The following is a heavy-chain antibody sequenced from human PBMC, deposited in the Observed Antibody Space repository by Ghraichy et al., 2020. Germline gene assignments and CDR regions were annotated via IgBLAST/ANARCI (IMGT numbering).Heavy chain of an antibody. CDR2: ISYDGNDK. J-gene: IGHJ4*02. CDR3: ARDLDKFADYYFDY. Sequence: LSLTCAASGFTFSNHAMHWVRKAPGKRLEWVAVISYDGNDKHYADSVKGRFTISRDNSKDTQYLQMNTLRAEDTAVYYCARDLDKFADYYFDYWGQGTLVTVSS. CDR1: GFTFSNHA. D-gene: IGHD3-10*01. V-gene: IGHV3-30-3*01.